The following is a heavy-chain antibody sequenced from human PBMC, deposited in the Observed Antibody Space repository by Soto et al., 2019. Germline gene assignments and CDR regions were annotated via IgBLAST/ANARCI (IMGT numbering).Heavy chain of an antibody. V-gene: IGHV3-11*03. CDR2: ISSSGTSA. Sequence: GGSLRLSCAASGFTFSAVYMSWIRQAPNKGLEYISYISSSGTSANYADSVKGRFTISRDNAKNSLYLQMNSLRAEDTAVYYCAVYGWNQHWGQGTLVSVAS. CDR1: GFTFSAVY. CDR3: AVYGWNQH. J-gene: IGHJ1*01. D-gene: IGHD4-17*01.